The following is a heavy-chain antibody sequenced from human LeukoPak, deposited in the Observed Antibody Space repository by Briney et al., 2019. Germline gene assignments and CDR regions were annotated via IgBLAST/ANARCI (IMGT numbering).Heavy chain of an antibody. J-gene: IGHJ4*02. CDR2: ISWNSGSI. Sequence: GGSLRLSCAASGFTFDDYAMHWVRQAPGKGLELVSGISWNSGSIGYADSVKGRFTISRDNAKNSLYLQMNSLRAEDTALYYCAKGGGYSSSWYLYFDYWGQGTLVTVSS. CDR1: GFTFDDYA. CDR3: AKGGGYSSSWYLYFDY. V-gene: IGHV3-9*01. D-gene: IGHD6-13*01.